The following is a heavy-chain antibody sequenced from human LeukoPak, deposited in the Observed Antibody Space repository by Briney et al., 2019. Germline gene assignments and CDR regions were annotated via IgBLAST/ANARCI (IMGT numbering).Heavy chain of an antibody. CDR1: GFTFNDYA. Sequence: GGSLRLSCAASGFTFNDYAMHWVRQAPGKGLEWVSLISWDSGNTYYADSVKGRFTISRDNSKNSLSLQMNSLRAEDTALYYCAKGPRAAVGKRYNQHWGQGTLVTVSS. CDR3: AKGPRAAVGKRYNQH. CDR2: ISWDSGNT. V-gene: IGHV3-43D*03. D-gene: IGHD6-13*01. J-gene: IGHJ1*01.